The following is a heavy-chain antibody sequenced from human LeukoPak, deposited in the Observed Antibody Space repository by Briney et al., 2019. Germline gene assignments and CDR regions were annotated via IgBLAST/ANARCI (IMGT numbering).Heavy chain of an antibody. CDR1: GYTFTSYA. CDR3: ARVYILRGMSYPYAFDI. V-gene: IGHV7-4-1*02. J-gene: IGHJ3*02. CDR2: INTSTGNP. D-gene: IGHD1-26*01. Sequence: ASVKVSCKASGYTFTSYAMNWVRQAPGQGLEWMGWINTSTGNPTYAQGFTGRFVFSLDTSVSTAYLQISSLKAEDTAVYYCARVYILRGMSYPYAFDIWGQGTMVTVSS.